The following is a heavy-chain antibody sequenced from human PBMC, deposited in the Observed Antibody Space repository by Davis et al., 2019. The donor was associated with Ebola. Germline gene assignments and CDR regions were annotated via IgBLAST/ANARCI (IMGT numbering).Heavy chain of an antibody. J-gene: IGHJ4*02. CDR1: GFTFSSYG. D-gene: IGHD3-9*01. CDR2: ISYDGSNK. CDR3: ANPLYYDILTGYYY. Sequence: GESLKISCAASGFTFSSYGMHWVRQAPGAGLEWVAVISYDGSNKYYGDSVKGRFTISRDNSKNTLYLQMNSLRAEDTAVYYCANPLYYDILTGYYYWGQGTLVTVSS. V-gene: IGHV3-30*18.